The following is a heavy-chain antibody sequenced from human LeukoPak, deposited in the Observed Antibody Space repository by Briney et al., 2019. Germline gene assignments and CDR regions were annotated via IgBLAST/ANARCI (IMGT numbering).Heavy chain of an antibody. D-gene: IGHD1-26*01. J-gene: IGHJ5*02. CDR2: ISAYSGNT. CDR3: ARDRWELQTWFDP. Sequence: ASVKVSCKASGYTFTSYGISWVRQAAGQGLEWMGWISAYSGNTNYAQKLQGRVTMTTDTSTSTAYMELRSLRSDDTAVYYCARDRWELQTWFDPWGQGTLVTVSS. CDR1: GYTFTSYG. V-gene: IGHV1-18*01.